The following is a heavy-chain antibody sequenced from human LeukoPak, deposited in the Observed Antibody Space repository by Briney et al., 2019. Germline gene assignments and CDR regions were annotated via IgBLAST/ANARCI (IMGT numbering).Heavy chain of an antibody. CDR3: ASGYSSGPVY. J-gene: IGHJ4*02. V-gene: IGHV3-48*04. Sequence: PGGSLRLSCAASGFTFSSSSMNWVRQAPGKGLEWVSYISSTSTTIYYADSVKCRFTISRDNAKNSLYLQMNSLRAEDTAVYYCASGYSSGPVYWGQGNLVTVSS. CDR1: GFTFSSSS. D-gene: IGHD6-19*01. CDR2: ISSTSTTI.